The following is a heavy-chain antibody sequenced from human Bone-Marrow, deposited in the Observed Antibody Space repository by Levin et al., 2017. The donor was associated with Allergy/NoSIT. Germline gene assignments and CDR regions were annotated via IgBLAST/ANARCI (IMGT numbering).Heavy chain of an antibody. CDR1: GYSISSGFYY. Sequence: SETLSLTCNVSGYSISSGFYYWSWIRQHPERGLELIGYLYYSGKTYYNPSLESRVTMSVDTSENHFSLRLNSVTAADTAVYYCARVRNRWFDPWGQGTLVTVSS. D-gene: IGHD1-14*01. V-gene: IGHV4-31*03. CDR3: ARVRNRWFDP. J-gene: IGHJ5*02. CDR2: LYYSGKT.